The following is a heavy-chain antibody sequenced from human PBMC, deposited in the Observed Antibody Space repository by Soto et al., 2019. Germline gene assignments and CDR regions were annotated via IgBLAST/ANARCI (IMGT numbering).Heavy chain of an antibody. CDR3: AREEVEVVVVPALYYYYYGMDV. CDR1: GFTFSSYG. Sequence: GGSLRLSCAASGFTFSSYGMHWVRQAPGKGLEWVAVIWYDGSNKYYADSVKGRFTISRDNSKNTLYLQMNSLRAEDTAVYYCAREEVEVVVVPALYYYYYGMDVWGQGTTVTVSS. CDR2: IWYDGSNK. D-gene: IGHD2-2*01. J-gene: IGHJ6*02. V-gene: IGHV3-33*01.